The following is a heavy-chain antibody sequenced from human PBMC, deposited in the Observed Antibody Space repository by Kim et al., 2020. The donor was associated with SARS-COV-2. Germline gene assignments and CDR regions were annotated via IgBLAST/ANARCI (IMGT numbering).Heavy chain of an antibody. CDR2: ISSSGSTI. CDR1: GFTFSSYE. Sequence: GSLRLSCAASGFTFSSYEMNWVRQAPGKGLEWVSYISSSGSTIYYADSVKGRFTISRDNAKNSLYLQMNSLRAEDTAVYYCARDRRRIQLWPPPMGYWGQGTLVTVSS. D-gene: IGHD5-18*01. V-gene: IGHV3-48*03. CDR3: ARDRRRIQLWPPPMGY. J-gene: IGHJ4*02.